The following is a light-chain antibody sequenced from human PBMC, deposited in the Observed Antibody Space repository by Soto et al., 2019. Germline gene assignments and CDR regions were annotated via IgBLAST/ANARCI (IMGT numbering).Light chain of an antibody. J-gene: IGLJ1*01. V-gene: IGLV2-14*03. Sequence: QSALTQPASVSGSPGQSIAISCTGTGSDPGDYKYVSWYQQHPGKAPKLILYDVTHRPSGISDRLSGSKSGNTASLTISWLQAEDEADYYCSSFTISHTYVFGTGTKVTVL. CDR3: SSFTISHTYV. CDR2: DVT. CDR1: GSDPGDYKY.